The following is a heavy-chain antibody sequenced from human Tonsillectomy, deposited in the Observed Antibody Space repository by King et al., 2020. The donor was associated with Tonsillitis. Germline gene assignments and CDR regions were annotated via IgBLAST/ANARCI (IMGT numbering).Heavy chain of an antibody. CDR3: ARDGAASGWIYYYYMDV. D-gene: IGHD1-26*01. V-gene: IGHV3-11*05. J-gene: IGHJ6*03. Sequence: VQLVESGGGLVKPGGSLRLSCAASGFTFSDYYMSWIRQAPGKGLEWISDISASSSYTNYADSEKGRFTISRDNAKNSLYLQMNSLRAEDTAVYYCARDGAASGWIYYYYMDVWGKGTTVTVSS. CDR1: GFTFSDYY. CDR2: ISASSSYT.